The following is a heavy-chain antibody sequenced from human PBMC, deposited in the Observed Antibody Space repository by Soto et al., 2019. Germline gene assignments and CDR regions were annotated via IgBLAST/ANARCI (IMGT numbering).Heavy chain of an antibody. CDR2: ISSSGGAI. Sequence: EVQLVESGGGLVQPGGSLRLSCAASGFNFSSYSMNWVRQAPGKGLEWIAYISSSGGAILYADSVRGRFTISRDDAKNSLYLQMNSLRDEDTAVYYCARGKIAVPGTQYYGLDVWGQGTTVTVSS. V-gene: IGHV3-48*02. D-gene: IGHD6-19*01. J-gene: IGHJ6*02. CDR1: GFNFSSYS. CDR3: ARGKIAVPGTQYYGLDV.